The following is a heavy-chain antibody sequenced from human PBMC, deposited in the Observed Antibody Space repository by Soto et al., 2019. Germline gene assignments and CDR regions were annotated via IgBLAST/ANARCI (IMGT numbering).Heavy chain of an antibody. CDR1: GYIFTTYY. J-gene: IGHJ4*02. D-gene: IGHD6-13*01. Sequence: QVQLVQSGAEVKKPGASVKVSCKASGYIFTTYYIHWVRQAPGQGLEWMAIINPLPTSGSTNYAQKCQGRVTVTRDTSTSTVYLELSSLRSDDTAVYYCARYLAAAAYWGQGTLVTVSS. CDR3: ARYLAAAAY. CDR2: INPLPTSGST. V-gene: IGHV1-46*01.